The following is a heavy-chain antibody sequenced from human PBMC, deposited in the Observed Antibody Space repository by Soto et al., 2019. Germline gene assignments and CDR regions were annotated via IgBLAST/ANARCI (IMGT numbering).Heavy chain of an antibody. CDR3: ARGCSSTTCFGSFDP. J-gene: IGHJ5*02. Sequence: QVLLEQSGAEVKRPGASVKVSCKASGYTFSNYGIIWVRQAPGQGLEWMGWIRGYNGDTNYAQKLQDRVTMTLDTSTTTAYMELRSLRSDDTAVYYCARGCSSTTCFGSFDPWGQGTLVTVSS. CDR2: IRGYNGDT. V-gene: IGHV1-18*01. D-gene: IGHD2-2*01. CDR1: GYTFSNYG.